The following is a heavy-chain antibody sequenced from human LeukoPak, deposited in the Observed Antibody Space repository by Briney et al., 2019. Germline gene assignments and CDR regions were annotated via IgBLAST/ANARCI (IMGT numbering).Heavy chain of an antibody. J-gene: IGHJ4*02. CDR2: IDPNSGGT. V-gene: IGHV1-2*02. Sequence: ASVKVSCKASGYTFTGYYMHWVRQAPGQGLEWMGWIDPNSGGTNYAQKFQGRVTMTRDTSISTAYMELSRLRSDDTAVYYCARVGRDHYYDSSGCFDYWGQGTLVTVSS. CDR1: GYTFTGYY. D-gene: IGHD3-22*01. CDR3: ARVGRDHYYDSSGCFDY.